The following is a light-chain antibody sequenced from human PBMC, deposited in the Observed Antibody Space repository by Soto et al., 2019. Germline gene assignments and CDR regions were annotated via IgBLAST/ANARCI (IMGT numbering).Light chain of an antibody. CDR1: QGISSY. J-gene: IGKJ2*01. V-gene: IGKV1-8*01. CDR3: QQYYSYPRT. CDR2: AAS. Sequence: AIRMTQSPSSFSASTGDRVTITCRASQGISSYLAWYQQKPGKAPKLLIYAASTLQSGVPSRFSGSGSGTDFTLTISGLQSEDFATYYCQQYYSYPRTCGQGTKLEIK.